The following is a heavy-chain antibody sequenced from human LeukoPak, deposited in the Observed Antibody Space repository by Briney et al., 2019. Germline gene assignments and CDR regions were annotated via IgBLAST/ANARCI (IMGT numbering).Heavy chain of an antibody. CDR2: PSGSGITT. V-gene: IGHV3-23*01. CDR3: AKGIYSSGWSYFDY. CDR1: GFAFSRYS. Sequence: GGSLRLSCAASGFAFSRYSMNWVRQAPGKGLEWVSTPSGSGITTYYADSVKGRFTISRDNSKNTLYLQMNSLRAEDTGVYYCAKGIYSSGWSYFDYWGHGTLVTVSS. J-gene: IGHJ4*01. D-gene: IGHD6-19*01.